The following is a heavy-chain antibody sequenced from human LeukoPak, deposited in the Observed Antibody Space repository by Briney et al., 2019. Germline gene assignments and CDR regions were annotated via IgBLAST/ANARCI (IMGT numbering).Heavy chain of an antibody. CDR3: ARNPLDFWSGYYYFDY. CDR2: TWYDGSNK. CDR1: GFTFSSYG. D-gene: IGHD3-3*01. J-gene: IGHJ4*02. Sequence: GGSLRLSCAASGFTFSSYGMHWVRQAPGKGLEWVAVTWYDGSNKYYADSVKGRFTISRDNSKNTLYLQMNSLRAEDTAVYYCARNPLDFWSGYYYFDYWGQGTLVTVSS. V-gene: IGHV3-33*01.